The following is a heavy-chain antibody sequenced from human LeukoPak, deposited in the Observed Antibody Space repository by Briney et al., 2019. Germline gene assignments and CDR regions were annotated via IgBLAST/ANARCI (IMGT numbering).Heavy chain of an antibody. J-gene: IGHJ5*02. CDR2: INHSGST. CDR1: GGSFSGYY. D-gene: IGHD3-3*01. Sequence: SETLSLTCAVYGGSFSGYYWGWIRQPPGKGLEWIGEINHSGSTNYNPSLKSRVTISVDTSKNQFSLKLSSVTAADTAVYYCARGRITIFGVVPRWFDPWGQGTLVTVSS. CDR3: ARGRITIFGVVPRWFDP. V-gene: IGHV4-34*01.